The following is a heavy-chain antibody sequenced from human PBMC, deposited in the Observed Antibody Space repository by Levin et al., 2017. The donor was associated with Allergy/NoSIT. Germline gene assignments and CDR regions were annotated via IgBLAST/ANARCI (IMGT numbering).Heavy chain of an antibody. Sequence: GESLKISCAASGFTFSSYGMHWVRQAPGKGLEWVAVIWYDGSNKYYADSVKGRFTISRDNSKNTLYLQMNSLRAEDTAVYYCARDHIEVTMIVVVRYGMDGWGQGTTVTVSS. D-gene: IGHD3-22*01. CDR2: IWYDGSNK. CDR1: GFTFSSYG. V-gene: IGHV3-33*01. J-gene: IGHJ6*02. CDR3: ARDHIEVTMIVVVRYGMDG.